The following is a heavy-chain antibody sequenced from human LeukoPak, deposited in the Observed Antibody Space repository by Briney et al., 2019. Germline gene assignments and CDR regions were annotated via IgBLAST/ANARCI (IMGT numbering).Heavy chain of an antibody. D-gene: IGHD3-3*01. V-gene: IGHV3-7*01. J-gene: IGHJ4*02. CDR3: ASGYDSWSATIDY. CDR1: GFTFSNYW. Sequence: GGSLRLSCAASGFTFSNYWMSWVRQAPGKGLEWVANIKQDGSEKHYVDSVKGRFTISTDNAKNSMDLQMNSLRAEDTAVYYCASGYDSWSATIDYWGQGTLVTVSS. CDR2: IKQDGSEK.